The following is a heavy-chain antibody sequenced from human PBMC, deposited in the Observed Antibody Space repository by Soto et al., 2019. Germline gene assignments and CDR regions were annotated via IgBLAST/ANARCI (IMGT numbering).Heavy chain of an antibody. D-gene: IGHD4-17*01. J-gene: IGHJ3*02. CDR1: GGTFSSYA. V-gene: IGHV1-69*13. Sequence: SVKVSCKASGGTFSSYAISWVRQAPGQGLEWMGGIIPIFGTANYAQKFQGRVTITADESTSTAYMELSSLRSEDTAVYYCASRERDDYDDAFDIWGQGTMVTVS. CDR2: IIPIFGTA. CDR3: ASRERDDYDDAFDI.